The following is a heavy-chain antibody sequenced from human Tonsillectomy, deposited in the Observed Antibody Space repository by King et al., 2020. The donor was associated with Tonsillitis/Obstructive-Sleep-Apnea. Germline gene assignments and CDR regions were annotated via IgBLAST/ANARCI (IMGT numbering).Heavy chain of an antibody. J-gene: IGHJ4*02. CDR1: GFTVSSNF. CDR3: ARYVTSGGGFDY. CDR2: LYSGGSP. Sequence: EVQLVESGGGVVQPGGSLRLSCSASGFTVSSNFMSGVRQAPGKGLEWGSGLYSGGSPYSADSVKGRFTISRDNSKTTLALQMNSLRAEDTAVYYCARYVTSGGGFDYWGQGTLVTVSS. V-gene: IGHV3-66*01. D-gene: IGHD1-26*01.